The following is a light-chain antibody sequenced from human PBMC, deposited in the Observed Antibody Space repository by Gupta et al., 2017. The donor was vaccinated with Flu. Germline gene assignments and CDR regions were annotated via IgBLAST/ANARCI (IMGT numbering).Light chain of an antibody. J-gene: IGKJ1*01. CDR1: QSLVYNNGITD. CDR2: AVS. V-gene: IGKV2-30*01. CDR3: MRDSHPWT. Sequence: DEVMSTSPLSLSVTLGQAASISCRSSQSLVYNNGITDLTWFKQRPGQSPRRLSYAVSNRDSGVPYRCSGSGSVTDFTLNISRVEAFDVCFYHCMRDSHPWTFGQGTRLEIK.